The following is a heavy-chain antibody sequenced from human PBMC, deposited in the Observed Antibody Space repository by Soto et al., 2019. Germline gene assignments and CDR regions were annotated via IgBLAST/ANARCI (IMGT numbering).Heavy chain of an antibody. Sequence: QVQLVESGGGVVQPGRSLRLSCAASGFTFSSYGMHWVRQAPGKGLEWVAVISYDGSNKYYADSVKGRFTISRDNSKNTLYLQMNSLRAEDTAVYYGAKDEYSSGWYSFFSGMDVWGQGTTVTVSS. CDR1: GFTFSSYG. V-gene: IGHV3-30*18. CDR2: ISYDGSNK. D-gene: IGHD6-19*01. CDR3: AKDEYSSGWYSFFSGMDV. J-gene: IGHJ6*02.